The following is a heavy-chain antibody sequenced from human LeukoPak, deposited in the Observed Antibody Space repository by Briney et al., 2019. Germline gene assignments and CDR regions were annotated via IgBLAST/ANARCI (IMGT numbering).Heavy chain of an antibody. D-gene: IGHD3-10*01. CDR3: ARAAMVRGVIGAFDI. Sequence: ASVKVSCKASGYTFTSYVITWVRQAPGQGLEWMGWINPNSGGTNYAQKFQGRVTMTRDTSISTAYMELSRLRSDDTAVYYCARAAMVRGVIGAFDIWGQGTMVTVSS. CDR1: GYTFTSYV. CDR2: INPNSGGT. V-gene: IGHV1-2*02. J-gene: IGHJ3*02.